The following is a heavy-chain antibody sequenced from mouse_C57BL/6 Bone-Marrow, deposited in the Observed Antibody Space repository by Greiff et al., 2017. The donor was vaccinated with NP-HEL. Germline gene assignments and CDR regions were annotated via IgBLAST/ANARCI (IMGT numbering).Heavy chain of an antibody. D-gene: IGHD1-1*01. CDR3: ARKAYYGRSYEFAY. CDR2: IDPSDSYT. J-gene: IGHJ3*01. V-gene: IGHV1-50*01. CDR1: CYTFTTYW. Sequence: QVQLQQPGAELVKPGASVTLSCKASCYTFTTYWMQWVKQRPGPGLEWIGEIDPSDSYTNYNQKFKGKATLTVDTSSSTANMQLSSLTSEDSAVYYCARKAYYGRSYEFAYWGQGTLVTVSA.